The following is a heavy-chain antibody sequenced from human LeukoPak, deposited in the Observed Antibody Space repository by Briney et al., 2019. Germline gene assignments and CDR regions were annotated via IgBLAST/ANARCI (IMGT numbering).Heavy chain of an antibody. D-gene: IGHD3-22*01. CDR2: IYPGDSDT. V-gene: IGHV5-51*01. CDR3: ARQFRDSSGYYSYYFDY. J-gene: IGHJ4*02. CDR1: GYSFTTYW. Sequence: GESLKVSCKGSGYSFTTYWIGWVRQMPGRGLEWMGIIYPGDSDTRYSPSFQGQVTISADKSISTAYLQWSSLKASDTAMYYCARQFRDSSGYYSYYFDYWGQGTLVTVSS.